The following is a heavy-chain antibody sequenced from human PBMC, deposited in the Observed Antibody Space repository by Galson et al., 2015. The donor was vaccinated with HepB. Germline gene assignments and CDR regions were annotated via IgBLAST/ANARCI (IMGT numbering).Heavy chain of an antibody. CDR3: AEDGLRHFDWPDYFHY. Sequence: SLRLSCAASGFSFRSCAMSWVRQAPGKGLEWVSTIIGDGSDTYYADSVKGRFTISRDNSKNILFLQMDSLRTEDTAVYYCAEDGLRHFDWPDYFHYWGQGTLVTASS. V-gene: IGHV3-23*01. CDR1: GFSFRSCA. J-gene: IGHJ4*02. D-gene: IGHD3-9*01. CDR2: IIGDGSDT.